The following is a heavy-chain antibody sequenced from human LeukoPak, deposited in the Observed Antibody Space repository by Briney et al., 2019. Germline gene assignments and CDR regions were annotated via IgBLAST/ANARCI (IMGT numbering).Heavy chain of an antibody. Sequence: PPETLSLTCTVSGSSISSGSYYWSWIRQPAGKGLEWIGRIYTSGSTNYNPSLKSRVTISVDTSKNQFSLKLSSVTAADTAVYYCARATYYYDSSGRTDAFDIWGQGTMVTVSS. CDR3: ARATYYYDSSGRTDAFDI. J-gene: IGHJ3*02. D-gene: IGHD3-22*01. CDR2: IYTSGST. V-gene: IGHV4-61*02. CDR1: GSSISSGSYY.